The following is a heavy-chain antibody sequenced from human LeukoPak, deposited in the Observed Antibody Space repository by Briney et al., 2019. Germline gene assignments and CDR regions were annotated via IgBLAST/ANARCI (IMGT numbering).Heavy chain of an antibody. D-gene: IGHD3-3*01. Sequence: SETLSLTCTVSGGSISSYYWSWIRQPPGKGLEWIGYIYYSGSTNYNPSLKSRVTISVDTSKNQFSLKLSSVTAADTAVYYCASREVLRFLEWSRDFDYWGQGTLVTVSS. J-gene: IGHJ4*02. CDR1: GGSISSYY. CDR2: IYYSGST. CDR3: ASREVLRFLEWSRDFDY. V-gene: IGHV4-59*12.